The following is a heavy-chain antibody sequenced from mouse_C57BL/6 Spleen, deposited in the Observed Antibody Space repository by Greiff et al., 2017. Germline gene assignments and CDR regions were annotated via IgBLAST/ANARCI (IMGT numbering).Heavy chain of an antibody. CDR3: ARGGDYGSSFYY. CDR2: IYPGDGDT. J-gene: IGHJ4*01. D-gene: IGHD1-1*01. V-gene: IGHV1-82*01. CDR1: GYAFSSSW. Sequence: VKLVESGPELVKPGASVKISCKASGYAFSSSWMNWVKQRPGKGLEWIGRIYPGDGDTNYNGKFKGKATLTADKSSSTAYMQLSSLTSEDSAVYFCARGGDYGSSFYYWGQGTSVTVSS.